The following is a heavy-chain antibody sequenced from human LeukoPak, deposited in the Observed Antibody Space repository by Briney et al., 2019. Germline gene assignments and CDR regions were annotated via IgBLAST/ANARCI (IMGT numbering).Heavy chain of an antibody. V-gene: IGHV3-53*01. J-gene: IGHJ4*02. CDR1: GFTVSDNY. CDR3: ARVLTTVLDY. Sequence: GGSLRLSCAASGFTVSDNYMSWVRQAPGKGLEWVSLIYSGGSTYYADSVKGRFTISRDNSKNTLYLQMNSLRAEDTAVYYCARVLTTVLDYWGQGTLVTVSS. D-gene: IGHD4-11*01. CDR2: IYSGGST.